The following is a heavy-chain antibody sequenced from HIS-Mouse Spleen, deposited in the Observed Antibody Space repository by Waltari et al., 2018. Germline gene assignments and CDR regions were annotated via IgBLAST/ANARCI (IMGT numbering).Heavy chain of an antibody. V-gene: IGHV4-39*07. CDR3: AREIPYSSSWYDWYFDL. CDR2: IYYSGST. D-gene: IGHD6-13*01. CDR1: GCSLSSSSDY. J-gene: IGHJ2*01. Sequence: QLQLQDSGPGLVKPSETLSLTCTVSGCSLSSSSDYWGCIRQPPGKGLEWIGSIYYSGSTYYNPSLKSRVTISVDTSKNQFSLKLSSVTAADTAVYYCAREIPYSSSWYDWYFDLWGRGTLVTVSS.